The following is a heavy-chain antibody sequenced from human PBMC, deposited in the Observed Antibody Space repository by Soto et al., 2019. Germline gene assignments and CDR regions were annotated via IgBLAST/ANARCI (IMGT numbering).Heavy chain of an antibody. CDR3: ARSVFP. Sequence: QVQLQESGPGLVKPSQTLSLTCTVSGGSISSGGYYWNWIRQHPGQGLEWIGYIYYSGSTYYHPSHKSRVSISVDTSKNHFSLKRTSVTAADTAVYYCARSVFPWGRGTLVTVSS. CDR2: IYYSGST. V-gene: IGHV4-31*03. CDR1: GGSISSGGYY. J-gene: IGHJ5*02.